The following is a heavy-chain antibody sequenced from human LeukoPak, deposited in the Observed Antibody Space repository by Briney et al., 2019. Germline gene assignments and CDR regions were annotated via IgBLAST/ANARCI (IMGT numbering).Heavy chain of an antibody. CDR3: ARLQWLQTGRDFLDY. J-gene: IGHJ4*02. V-gene: IGHV3-21*06. CDR2: ISGSSGTYI. D-gene: IGHD6-19*01. Sequence: GGSLRLSCAASGFTFSHYSIQWVRQAPGEGLEWVSSISGSSGTYIYYADSVKGRFTISRDNAKNSVDLQMNSLRVEDTAVYYCARLQWLQTGRDFLDYWGQGTLVTVSS. CDR1: GFTFSHYS.